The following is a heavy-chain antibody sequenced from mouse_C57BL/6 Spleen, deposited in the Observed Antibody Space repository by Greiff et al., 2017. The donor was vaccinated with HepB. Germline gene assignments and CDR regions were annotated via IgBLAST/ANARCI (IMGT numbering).Heavy chain of an antibody. V-gene: IGHV1-15*01. CDR2: IDPETGGT. D-gene: IGHD1-1*01. CDR1: GYTFTDYE. J-gene: IGHJ3*01. Sequence: QVQLQQSGAELVRPGASVTLSCKASGYTFTDYEMHWVKQTPVHGLEWIGAIDPETGGTAYNQKFKGKAILTADKSSSTAYMELRSLTSEDSAVYYCTRSDYYGSSPPWFAYWGQGTLVTVSA. CDR3: TRSDYYGSSPPWFAY.